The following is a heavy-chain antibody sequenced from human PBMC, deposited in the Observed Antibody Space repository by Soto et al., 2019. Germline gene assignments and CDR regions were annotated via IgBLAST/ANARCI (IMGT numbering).Heavy chain of an antibody. CDR1: DFTFSSYG. CDR3: AKDSYYHDSSGYYVFDY. V-gene: IGHV3-30*18. CDR2: ISYDGSNK. D-gene: IGHD3-22*01. Sequence: GGSLRLSCAASDFTFSSYGIHWVRQAPGKGLEWVAVISYDGSNKQYGDSVKGRLTMSRDNSKNTVHLQMSSLRVEDTAVYYCAKDSYYHDSSGYYVFDYWGQGTLVTVSS. J-gene: IGHJ4*01.